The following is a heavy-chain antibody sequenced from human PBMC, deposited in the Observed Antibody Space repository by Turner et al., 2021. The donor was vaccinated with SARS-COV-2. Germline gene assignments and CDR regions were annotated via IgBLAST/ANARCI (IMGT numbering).Heavy chain of an antibody. V-gene: IGHV1-18*04. CDR2: ISAYNGNT. CDR3: ASDCSSTSCQTGYFQH. Sequence: QVQLVQSGAEVKKAGASVKVSCKASGYTFTSNGISWVRQAPGQGLEWRGWISAYNGNTNYAQKLQGRVTMTTDTSTSTAYMELRSLRSDDTVVYYCASDCSSTSCQTGYFQHWGQGTLVTVSS. CDR1: GYTFTSNG. J-gene: IGHJ1*01. D-gene: IGHD2-2*01.